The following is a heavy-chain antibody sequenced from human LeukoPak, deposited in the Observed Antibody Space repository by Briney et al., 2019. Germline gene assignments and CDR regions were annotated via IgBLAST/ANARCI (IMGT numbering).Heavy chain of an antibody. Sequence: GGSLRLSCAASGFTFSSYGMHWVRQAPGKGLEWVAVIWYDGSNKYYADSVKGRFTISRDNSKNTLYLQMNSLRTEDTAVYYCARGSNYYDSSGYLSDLDYWGQGTLVTVSS. D-gene: IGHD3-22*01. CDR3: ARGSNYYDSSGYLSDLDY. J-gene: IGHJ4*02. V-gene: IGHV3-33*01. CDR1: GFTFSSYG. CDR2: IWYDGSNK.